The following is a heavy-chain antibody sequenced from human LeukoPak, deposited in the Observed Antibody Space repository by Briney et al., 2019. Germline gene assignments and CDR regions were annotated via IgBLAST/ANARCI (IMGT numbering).Heavy chain of an antibody. J-gene: IGHJ4*02. CDR2: FYGGGTT. V-gene: IGHV3-53*01. CDR1: GFTVSSNY. D-gene: IGHD6-19*01. CDR3: ARQIPLAGTFYFDN. Sequence: PGGSLRLSCAASGFTVSSNYMSWVRQAPGKGLEWVSVFYGGGTTYYADSVKGRFAISRDGSGNTLYLQMNSLRAEDTAVYFCARQIPLAGTFYFDNWGQGTLVTVSS.